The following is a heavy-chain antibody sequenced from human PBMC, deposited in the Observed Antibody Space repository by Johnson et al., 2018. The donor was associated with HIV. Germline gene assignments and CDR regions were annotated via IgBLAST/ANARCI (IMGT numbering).Heavy chain of an antibody. CDR2: INWNGGST. CDR3: ARDPVFCAGGTCYSNVFDI. J-gene: IGHJ3*02. V-gene: IGHV3-20*04. CDR1: GFNFDDYG. Sequence: VKLVESGGGVVRPGESLRLSCTVSGFNFDDYGMSWVRQAPGKGLEWVSGINWNGGSTTYADSVRGRFTVSRDNAKSSLYLQMNSLRAEDTALYFCARDPVFCAGGTCYSNVFDIWGQGTMVTVSS. D-gene: IGHD2-15*01.